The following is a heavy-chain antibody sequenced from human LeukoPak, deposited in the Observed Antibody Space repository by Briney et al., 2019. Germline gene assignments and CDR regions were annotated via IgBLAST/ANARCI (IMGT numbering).Heavy chain of an antibody. J-gene: IGHJ6*02. Sequence: SQTVSLTCTLSSGSISSGEYLWIWIRPPPGKGLEWFGYIYYSGSTYYNPSLKSRLTISVDTSKNQFSLKLTSVTAADTAVYYCARGSGKPYGMDVWGQGATVTVSS. V-gene: IGHV4-30-4*01. CDR3: ARGSGKPYGMDV. D-gene: IGHD1-26*01. CDR1: SGSISSGEYL. CDR2: IYYSGST.